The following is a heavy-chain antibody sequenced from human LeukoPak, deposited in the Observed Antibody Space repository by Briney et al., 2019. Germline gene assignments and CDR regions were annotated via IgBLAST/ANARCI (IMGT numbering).Heavy chain of an antibody. CDR2: IWYDGSKK. D-gene: IGHD6-6*01. CDR1: GFTFSDYG. CDR3: ARAHSSSSTFDL. J-gene: IGHJ4*02. Sequence: PGGSLRLSCAPSGFTFSDYGIHWVRQAPGQGLEWVALIWYDGSKKDYADSVKGRFTISRDNTKNTLYLQLNSLRADDTAVYYCARAHSSSSTFDLWGQGTLVTVSS. V-gene: IGHV3-33*01.